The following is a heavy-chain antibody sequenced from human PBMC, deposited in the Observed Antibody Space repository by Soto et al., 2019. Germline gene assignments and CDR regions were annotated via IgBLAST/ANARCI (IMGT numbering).Heavy chain of an antibody. Sequence: GGSLRLSCAASGFTFSVYSMNWVRQAPGKGLEWVSSMTSSGSYIYYADSVKGRFTISRGNAKGSLYLEMNSLRAEDTAVYYCARDSSNWGSQFDYWGQGTMVTVSS. J-gene: IGHJ4*02. CDR1: GFTFSVYS. D-gene: IGHD7-27*01. CDR3: ARDSSNWGSQFDY. V-gene: IGHV3-21*01. CDR2: MTSSGSYI.